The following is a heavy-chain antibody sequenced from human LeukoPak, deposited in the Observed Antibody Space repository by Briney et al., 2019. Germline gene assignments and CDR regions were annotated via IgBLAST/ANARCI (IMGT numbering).Heavy chain of an antibody. CDR2: ISGSGTI. J-gene: IGHJ5*02. D-gene: IGHD4-17*01. Sequence: PSETLSLTCTVAGGSINSFWSGIRQPAGKGLEWIGRISGSGTITYNPALQSRLSISLHTYKNQFSMKLLSVTAADTAVYYCARDSETTGEVKFDPWGQGTMVTVSS. CDR1: GGSINSF. CDR3: ARDSETTGEVKFDP. V-gene: IGHV4-4*07.